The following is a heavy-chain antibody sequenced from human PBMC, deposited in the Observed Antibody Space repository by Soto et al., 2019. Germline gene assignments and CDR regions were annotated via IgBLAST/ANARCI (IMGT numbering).Heavy chain of an antibody. CDR3: ARGVGSGSYYNQYNWFDP. Sequence: GASVKVSCKASGYTFTNYGVSWVRQAPGQGLEWMGWISAYNGNTKYAQKLQGKVTMTTDTSTSTAYMELRSLSSDDTAVYYCARGVGSGSYYNQYNWFDPWGQGTLVTVSS. J-gene: IGHJ5*02. D-gene: IGHD3-10*01. CDR2: ISAYNGNT. V-gene: IGHV1-18*01. CDR1: GYTFTNYG.